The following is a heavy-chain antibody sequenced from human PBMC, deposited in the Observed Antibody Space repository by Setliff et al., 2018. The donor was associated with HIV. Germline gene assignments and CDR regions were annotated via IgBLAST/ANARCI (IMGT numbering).Heavy chain of an antibody. J-gene: IGHJ6*03. CDR2: INPNIGST. Sequence: SVKVSCKASGYTFTGYYIHWVRQAPGQGVQWMGRINPNIGSTNYAQNFQGRATMTRDTSVNTAFMELSNLRSDDTAVYYCARDYRTTDILSSGYMDVWGKGTTVTVSS. CDR3: ARDYRTTDILSSGYMDV. CDR1: GYTFTGYY. D-gene: IGHD3-9*01. V-gene: IGHV1-2*06.